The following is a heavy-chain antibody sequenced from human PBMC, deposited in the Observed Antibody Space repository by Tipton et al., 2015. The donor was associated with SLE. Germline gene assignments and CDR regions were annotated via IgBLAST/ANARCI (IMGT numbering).Heavy chain of an antibody. CDR3: ARYGTYDGSRYFQH. CDR2: IYYSGST. V-gene: IGHV4-59*11. D-gene: IGHD1-26*01. CDR1: GGSISSHY. Sequence: GLVKPSETLSLTCTVSGGSISSHYWSWIRQPPGKGLEWIGYIYYSGSTNYNPSLKSRVTISVDTSKNQFSLKLSSVTAADTAVYYCARYGTYDGSRYFQHWGQGTLVTVSS. J-gene: IGHJ1*01.